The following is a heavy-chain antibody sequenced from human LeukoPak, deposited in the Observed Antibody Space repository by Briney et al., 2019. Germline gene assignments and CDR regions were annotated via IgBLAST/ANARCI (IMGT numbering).Heavy chain of an antibody. D-gene: IGHD6-13*01. CDR1: GFIFSSYE. J-gene: IGHJ5*02. Sequence: GGSLRLSCAASGFIFSSYEMNWVRQAPGKGLEWVSYISSSGSTIYYADSVKGRFTISRDNAKNSLYLQMNSLRAEDTAVYYCARESGTWGWFDPWGQGTLVTVSS. V-gene: IGHV3-48*03. CDR3: ARESGTWGWFDP. CDR2: ISSSGSTI.